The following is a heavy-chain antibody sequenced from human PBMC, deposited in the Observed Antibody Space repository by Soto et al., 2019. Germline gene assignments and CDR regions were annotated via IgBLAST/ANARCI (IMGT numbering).Heavy chain of an antibody. CDR2: IYYSGST. CDR1: GGSISSSSYY. D-gene: IGHD3-3*01. J-gene: IGHJ6*02. CDR3: AFWSGYYYYYGMDV. Sequence: PSETLSLTCTVSGGSISSSSYYWGWIRQPPGKGLEWIGSIYYSGSTYYNPSLKSRVTISVDTSKNQFSLKLSSVTAADTAVYYCAFWSGYYYYYGMDVWGQGTTVTVSS. V-gene: IGHV4-39*01.